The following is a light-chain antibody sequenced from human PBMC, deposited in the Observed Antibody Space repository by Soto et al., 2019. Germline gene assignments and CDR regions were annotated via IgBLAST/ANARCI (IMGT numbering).Light chain of an antibody. CDR1: QSVSSSY. V-gene: IGKV3-20*01. J-gene: IGKJ1*01. CDR2: GAS. CDR3: QQYGSSPVA. Sequence: ETVLTQSPGTLSLSPGERATLSCRASQSVSSSYLAWYQQKPGQAPRLLTYGASSRATGIPDRFSGSGSGTDFTLTISRLEPEDFAVYYCQQYGSSPVAFGQGTKVDIK.